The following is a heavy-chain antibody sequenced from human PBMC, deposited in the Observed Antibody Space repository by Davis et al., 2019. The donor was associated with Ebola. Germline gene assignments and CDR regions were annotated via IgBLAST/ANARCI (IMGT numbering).Heavy chain of an antibody. J-gene: IGHJ4*02. Sequence: PGGSLRLSCAASGFTFSSYAMSWVRQAPGKGLEWVSAISGSGGSTYYADSVKGRFTISRDNSKNTLYLQMNSLRAEDTAVYYCARDRLDSSSWPIDYWGQGTLVTVSS. CDR3: ARDRLDSSSWPIDY. CDR2: ISGSGGST. CDR1: GFTFSSYA. V-gene: IGHV3-23*01. D-gene: IGHD6-13*01.